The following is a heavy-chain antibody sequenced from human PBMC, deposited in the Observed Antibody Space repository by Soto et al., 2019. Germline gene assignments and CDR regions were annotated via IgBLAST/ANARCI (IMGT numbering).Heavy chain of an antibody. D-gene: IGHD2-8*01. CDR2: IWYDGSNK. CDR1: GFTFSNYG. V-gene: IGHV3-33*01. CDR3: ARELMVFEMPGDYYQFGMDV. J-gene: IGHJ6*02. Sequence: GGSLRLSCAASGFTFSNYGMHWVRQAPGKGLEWVAVIWYDGSNKYYADSVKGRFTISRDNSKNTVSLQMNSLRAEDKAVYYCARELMVFEMPGDYYQFGMDVCGQGTKVTVSS.